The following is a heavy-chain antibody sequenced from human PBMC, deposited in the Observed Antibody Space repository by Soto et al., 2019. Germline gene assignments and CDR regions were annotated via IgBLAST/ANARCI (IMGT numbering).Heavy chain of an antibody. CDR3: ARESVSRYYYYGMDV. D-gene: IGHD3-16*01. CDR1: GFTFSYYS. Sequence: GGSLRLSCAASGFTFSYYSMNWVRQAPGKGLEWVSYISSSSSTIYYADSVKGRFTISRDNAKNSLYLQMNSLRDADTAVYYCARESVSRYYYYGMDVWGQGTTVTVSS. V-gene: IGHV3-48*02. J-gene: IGHJ6*02. CDR2: ISSSSSTI.